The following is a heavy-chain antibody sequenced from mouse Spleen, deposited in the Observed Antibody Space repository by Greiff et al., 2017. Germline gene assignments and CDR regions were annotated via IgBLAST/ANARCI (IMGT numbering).Heavy chain of an antibody. D-gene: IGHD2-1*01. J-gene: IGHJ2*01. CDR1: GYAFSSSW. V-gene: IGHV1-82*01. CDR3: ARCGNPYFDY. Sequence: QVQLQQSGPELVKPGASVKISCKASGYAFSSSWMNWVKQRPGKGLEWIGRIYPGDGDTNYNGKFKGKATLTADKSSSTAYMQLSSLTSEDSAVYFCARCGNPYFDYWGQGTTLTVSS. CDR2: IYPGDGDT.